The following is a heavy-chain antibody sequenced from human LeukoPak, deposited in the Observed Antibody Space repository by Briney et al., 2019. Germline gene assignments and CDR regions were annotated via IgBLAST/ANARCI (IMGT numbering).Heavy chain of an antibody. V-gene: IGHV4-39*01. Sequence: PSETLSLTCTVSGGSISSSNYYWGWIRQPPGKGLEWIGSISYSGSTYYNPSLKSRVTISVDASKNQFSLNLSSVTAADTAVYYCARSLGIIRAFDIWGQGTMVTVSS. CDR1: GGSISSSNYY. CDR2: ISYSGST. J-gene: IGHJ3*02. D-gene: IGHD3-10*01. CDR3: ARSLGIIRAFDI.